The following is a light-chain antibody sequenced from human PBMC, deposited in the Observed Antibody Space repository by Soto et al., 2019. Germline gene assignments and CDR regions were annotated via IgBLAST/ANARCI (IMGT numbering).Light chain of an antibody. J-gene: IGLJ2*01. CDR2: DVS. Sequence: QSVLTQPASVSGSPGQSITISCTGTSSAVGGYNYVSWYQQHPGKAPKLMIYDVSNRPSGVSNRFSGSKSGNTASLTISGLQAEDEADYYCSSYTSSSTLRVFGGGTKLPVL. CDR3: SSYTSSSTLRV. V-gene: IGLV2-14*01. CDR1: SSAVGGYNY.